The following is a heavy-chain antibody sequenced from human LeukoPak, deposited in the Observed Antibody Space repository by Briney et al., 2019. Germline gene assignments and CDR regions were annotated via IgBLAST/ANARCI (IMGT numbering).Heavy chain of an antibody. CDR1: GFTFSSYS. CDR3: ARGRYSGSYLLDY. V-gene: IGHV3-21*01. D-gene: IGHD1-26*01. J-gene: IGHJ4*02. CDR2: ISSSSTYR. Sequence: GGSLRLSCAASGFTFSSYSMSWVRQAPGKGLEWASSISSSSTYRYYAASVKGRFTISRDNAKNSLYLQMNSLRAEDTALYYCARGRYSGSYLLDYWGQGTLVTVSS.